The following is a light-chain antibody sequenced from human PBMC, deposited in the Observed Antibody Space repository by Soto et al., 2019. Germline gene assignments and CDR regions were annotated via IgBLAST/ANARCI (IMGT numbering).Light chain of an antibody. J-gene: IGLJ3*02. V-gene: IGLV2-18*02. CDR1: SSDVGSYNR. Sequence: QSDLTQPPSVSGSPGQSVIISCTGTSSDVGSYNRVSWYQQPPGTAPKLMIYEVSNRPSGVPDRFSGSKSGNTASLTIFGLQAEDEADYYCSSFTSSTTWVFGGGTKLTVL. CDR3: SSFTSSTTWV. CDR2: EVS.